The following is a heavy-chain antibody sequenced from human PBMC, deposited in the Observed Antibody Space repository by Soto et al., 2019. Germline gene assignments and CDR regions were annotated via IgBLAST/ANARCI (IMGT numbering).Heavy chain of an antibody. V-gene: IGHV3-23*01. D-gene: IGHD3-22*01. J-gene: IGHJ6*02. CDR2: ISGSGGST. CDR3: AKGIAMIVVVAGNGMDV. CDR1: TFTFKLYA. Sequence: PGGSLRLSCAASTFTFKLYAMTWVRQAPGKGLEWVSAISGSGGSTYYADSVKGRFTISRDNSKNTLYLQMNSLRVEGTAVYYCAKGIAMIVVVAGNGMDVWGQGTTVTVSS.